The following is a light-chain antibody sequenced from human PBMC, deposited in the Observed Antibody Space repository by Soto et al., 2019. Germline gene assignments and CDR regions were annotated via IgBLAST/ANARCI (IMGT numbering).Light chain of an antibody. CDR3: AAWDASLNGYV. CDR2: STY. V-gene: IGLV1-44*01. J-gene: IGLJ1*01. CDR1: SSNIGSKT. Sequence: QAVVTQPPSASGTPGQRVTISCSGSSSNIGSKTVNWYQQLPGTAPKLLIYSTYQRPSGVPDRFSGSKSGTSASLAISGLQSEDEADYYCAAWDASLNGYVFGTGTKLTVL.